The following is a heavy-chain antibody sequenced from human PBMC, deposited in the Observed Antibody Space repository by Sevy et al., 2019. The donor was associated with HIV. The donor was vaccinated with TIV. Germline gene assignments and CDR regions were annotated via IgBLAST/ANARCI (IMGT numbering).Heavy chain of an antibody. V-gene: IGHV3-30-3*01. CDR3: ARDYCSGGSCFYFDY. Sequence: GGSLRLSCAASGFTFSSYAMHWVRQAPGKGLEWVAVISYDGSNKYYAYSVKGRFTISRDNSKNTLYLQMNSLRAEDTAVYYCARDYCSGGSCFYFDYWVQGTLVTVSS. CDR1: GFTFSSYA. CDR2: ISYDGSNK. D-gene: IGHD2-15*01. J-gene: IGHJ4*02.